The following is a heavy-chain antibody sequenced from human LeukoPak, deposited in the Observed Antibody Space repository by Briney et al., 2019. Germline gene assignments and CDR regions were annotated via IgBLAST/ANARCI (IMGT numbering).Heavy chain of an antibody. CDR3: ARHVGVRAMLDSYYYYMDV. CDR1: GYSFTSYW. D-gene: IGHD2-2*01. Sequence: GESLKIPCKGSGYSFTSYWIGWVRQMPGKGLEWLGIIYPGDSDTRYSPSSQGQVTISADESISTAYLQLSSLKASDTAMYYCARHVGVRAMLDSYYYYMDVWGKGTTVTVSS. J-gene: IGHJ6*03. V-gene: IGHV5-51*01. CDR2: IYPGDSDT.